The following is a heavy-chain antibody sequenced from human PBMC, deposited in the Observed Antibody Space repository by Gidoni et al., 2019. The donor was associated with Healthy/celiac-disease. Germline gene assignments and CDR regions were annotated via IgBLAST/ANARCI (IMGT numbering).Heavy chain of an antibody. V-gene: IGHV5-51*01. Sequence: EVQLVQSGAEVKKLGESLKISCKGSGYSFTSYWIGWVRQMPGKGLEWMGIIYPGDSDTRYSPSFQGQVTISADKSISTAYLQWSSLKASDTAMYYCARHNVRGALSDFWSGYSIDYWGQGTLVTVSS. CDR1: GYSFTSYW. CDR3: ARHNVRGALSDFWSGYSIDY. D-gene: IGHD3-3*01. J-gene: IGHJ4*02. CDR2: IYPGDSDT.